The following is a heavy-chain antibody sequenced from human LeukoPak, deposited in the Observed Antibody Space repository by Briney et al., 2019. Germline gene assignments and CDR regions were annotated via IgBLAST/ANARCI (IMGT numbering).Heavy chain of an antibody. CDR3: AREFLGFHP. Sequence: GGSLRLSCAASGFTFDDYAIHWVRQAPGKGLEWVSGINWNSGSKHYADSVKGRFTISRDNAKNSLYLQMNSLRAEDTALYYCAREFLGFHPWGQGTLVTVSP. V-gene: IGHV3-9*01. CDR1: GFTFDDYA. D-gene: IGHD2/OR15-2a*01. J-gene: IGHJ5*02. CDR2: INWNSGSK.